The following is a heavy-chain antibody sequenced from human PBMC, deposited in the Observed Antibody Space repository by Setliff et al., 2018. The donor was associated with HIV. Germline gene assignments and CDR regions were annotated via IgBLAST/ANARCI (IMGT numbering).Heavy chain of an antibody. CDR1: SGSITSYS. CDR3: ARGGRGYTYG. D-gene: IGHD5-18*01. J-gene: IGHJ4*02. Sequence: SETLSLTCTVSSGSITSYSWNWIRQPPGKGLEWIGYINTSGSTNYNPSLKSRVTISVDTSKDQFSLKLSSVTAADTAVYYCARGGRGYTYGWGRGTLVTVSS. V-gene: IGHV4-4*08. CDR2: INTSGST.